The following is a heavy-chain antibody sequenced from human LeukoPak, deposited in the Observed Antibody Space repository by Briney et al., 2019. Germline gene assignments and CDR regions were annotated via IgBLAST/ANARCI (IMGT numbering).Heavy chain of an antibody. J-gene: IGHJ3*02. CDR3: ARVRDGYNDAYDI. Sequence: GASVKVSCKASGFTFTNYNMHWVRQAPGQGLEWMAIINPSGGSTNYAQNFRARVTMTRDTSTSTVYMELSSLRSEDTAVYYCARVRDGYNDAYDIWGQGTMVTVPS. D-gene: IGHD5-24*01. CDR2: INPSGGST. CDR1: GFTFTNYN. V-gene: IGHV1-46*01.